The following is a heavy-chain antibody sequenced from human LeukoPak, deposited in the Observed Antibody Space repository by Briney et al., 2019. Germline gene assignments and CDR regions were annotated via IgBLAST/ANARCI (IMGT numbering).Heavy chain of an antibody. V-gene: IGHV1-2*02. CDR2: INPNSGGT. CDR1: GYTFTGYY. D-gene: IGHD6-13*01. J-gene: IGHJ5*02. Sequence: ASVKVSCKASGYTFTGYYIHWVRQAPGQGLEWMGWINPNSGGTNYAQKFQGRVTMTRDTSISTAYMELSRLRSDGTAVYYCARGTPGYSSNWFDPWGQGTLVTVSS. CDR3: ARGTPGYSSNWFDP.